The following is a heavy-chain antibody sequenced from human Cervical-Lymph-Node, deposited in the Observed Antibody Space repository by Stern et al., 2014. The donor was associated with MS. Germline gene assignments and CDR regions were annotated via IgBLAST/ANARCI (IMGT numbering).Heavy chain of an antibody. D-gene: IGHD4-17*01. CDR2: IKSKADGGTT. V-gene: IGHV3-15*01. Sequence: EDQLVESGGGLVKPGGSLRLSCAASGFTFSNAWMSWVRQAPGKGLEWVGRIKSKADGGTTDYAAPVKGRFTISRDDSKTTLYLQMNSLKTEDTAVYYCASDATVPLSDYYYGMDVWGQGTTVTVSS. J-gene: IGHJ6*02. CDR3: ASDATVPLSDYYYGMDV. CDR1: GFTFSNAW.